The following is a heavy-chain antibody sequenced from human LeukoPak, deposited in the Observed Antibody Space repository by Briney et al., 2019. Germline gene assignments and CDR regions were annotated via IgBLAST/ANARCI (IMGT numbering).Heavy chain of an antibody. V-gene: IGHV1-2*02. J-gene: IGHJ4*02. CDR3: ARDGYDYVWGSYRYMDFDY. D-gene: IGHD3-16*02. CDR1: GYTFTGYY. Sequence: ASVKVSCKASGYTFTGYYMHWVRQAPGQGLEWMGWINPNSGGTNYAQKFQGRVTMTRDTSISTAYMELSRLRSDDTAVYYCARDGYDYVWGSYRYMDFDYWGQGTLVTVSS. CDR2: INPNSGGT.